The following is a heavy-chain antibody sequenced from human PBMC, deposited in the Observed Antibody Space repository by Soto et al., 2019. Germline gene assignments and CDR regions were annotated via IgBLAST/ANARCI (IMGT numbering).Heavy chain of an antibody. V-gene: IGHV3-23*01. D-gene: IGHD6-19*01. CDR3: AKARCRDSSMFLRDY. CDR2: ISGSGGST. J-gene: IGHJ4*02. CDR1: GFTFSSYA. Sequence: EVQLLESGGGLVQPGGSLRLSCAASGFTFSSYAMSWVRQAPGKGLEWVSAISGSGGSTYYADSVKGRFTISRDNSKNPLYMQMNSLRAEDTAVYYCAKARCRDSSMFLRDYWGQGTLVTVSS.